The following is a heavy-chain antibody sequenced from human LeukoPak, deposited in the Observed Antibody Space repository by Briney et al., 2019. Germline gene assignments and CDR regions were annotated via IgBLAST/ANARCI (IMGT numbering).Heavy chain of an antibody. CDR3: AKGVIAAAGTAYFQH. V-gene: IGHV3-23*01. J-gene: IGHJ1*01. D-gene: IGHD6-13*01. CDR1: GFTFSSYA. CDR2: ISGSGGST. Sequence: GGSLRLSCAASGFTFSSYAMSWVRQAPGKGLEWVSAISGSGGSTYYAGSVKGRFTISRDNSKNTLYLQMNSLRAEDTAVYYCAKGVIAAAGTAYFQHWGQGTLVTVSS.